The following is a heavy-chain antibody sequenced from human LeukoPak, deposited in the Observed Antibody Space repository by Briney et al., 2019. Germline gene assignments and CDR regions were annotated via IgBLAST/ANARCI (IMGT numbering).Heavy chain of an antibody. D-gene: IGHD1-26*01. CDR1: GGSISSYY. CDR3: ARGEGRWELLKNWFDP. CDR2: IYTSGST. J-gene: IGHJ5*02. V-gene: IGHV4-4*07. Sequence: SETLSLTCTVSGGSISSYYWSWIRQPAGKGLEWIGRIYTSGSTNYNPSLKSRVTISVDRSKNQFSLKLSSVTAADTAVYYCARGEGRWELLKNWFDPWGQGTLVTVSS.